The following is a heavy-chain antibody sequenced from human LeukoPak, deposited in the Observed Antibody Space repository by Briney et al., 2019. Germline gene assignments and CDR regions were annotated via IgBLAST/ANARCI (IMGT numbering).Heavy chain of an antibody. V-gene: IGHV1-2*02. Sequence: GASVKVSCKASGYTFTGYYMHWVRQAPGQGLEWMGWINPNSGGTNYAQKFQGRVTMTRDTSISTAYMELSRLRSDDTAVYYCARGRDSSGWYRTHLENDAFDIWGQGTMVTVSS. CDR2: INPNSGGT. D-gene: IGHD6-19*01. J-gene: IGHJ3*02. CDR3: ARGRDSSGWYRTHLENDAFDI. CDR1: GYTFTGYY.